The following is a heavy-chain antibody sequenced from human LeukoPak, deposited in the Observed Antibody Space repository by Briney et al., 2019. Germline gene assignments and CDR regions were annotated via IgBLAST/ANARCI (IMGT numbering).Heavy chain of an antibody. J-gene: IGHJ6*03. Sequence: ASVKVSCKASGYTFTSYGISWVRQAPGQGLEWMGWISAYNGNTNYAQKLQGRVTMTTDTSTSIAYMELRSLRSDDTAVYYCARRPPPSIVGATTYYYYYYMDVWGKGTTVTVSS. V-gene: IGHV1-18*01. CDR2: ISAYNGNT. CDR3: ARRPPPSIVGATTYYYYYYMDV. CDR1: GYTFTSYG. D-gene: IGHD1-26*01.